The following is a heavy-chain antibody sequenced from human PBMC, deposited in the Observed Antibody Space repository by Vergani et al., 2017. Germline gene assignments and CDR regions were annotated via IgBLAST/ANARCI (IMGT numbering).Heavy chain of an antibody. D-gene: IGHD2-15*01. CDR2: ISYDGSNK. J-gene: IGHJ3*02. CDR3: AREGAGYCSGGSCYFGGDDAFDI. CDR1: GFTFSSYG. Sequence: QVQLVESGGGVVQPGRSLRLSCAASGFTFSSYGMHWVRQAPGKGLEWVAVISYDGSNKYYADSVKGRFTISRDNSKNTLYLQMNSLRAEDTAVYYCAREGAGYCSGGSCYFGGDDAFDIWGQGTMVTVSS. V-gene: IGHV3-30*03.